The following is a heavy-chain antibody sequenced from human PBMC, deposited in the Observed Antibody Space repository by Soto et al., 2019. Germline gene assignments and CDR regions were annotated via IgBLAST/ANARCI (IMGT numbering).Heavy chain of an antibody. Sequence: PSETLSLTCTVSGGSVSSGSYYWSWIRQPPGKGLEWIGYIYYSGSTNYNPSLKSRVTISVDTSKNQFSLKLSSVTAADTAVYYCAREDGLNNWFDPWGQGTLVTVSS. CDR1: GGSVSSGSYY. J-gene: IGHJ5*02. CDR2: IYYSGST. CDR3: AREDGLNNWFDP. V-gene: IGHV4-61*01.